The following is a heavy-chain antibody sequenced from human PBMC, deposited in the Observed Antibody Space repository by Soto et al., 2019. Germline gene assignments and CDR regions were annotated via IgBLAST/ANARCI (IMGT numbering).Heavy chain of an antibody. CDR2: ISYDGSNK. CDR3: AKDGGQQWLVLHY. D-gene: IGHD6-19*01. Sequence: QVQLGESGGGVVQPGRSLRLSCAASGFTFSSFGMHWVRQAPGKGLEWVAVISYDGSNKYYADSVKGRFTISRDNSKNTLYLQMNSLRAEDTAVYYCAKDGGQQWLVLHYWGQGTLDTVSS. CDR1: GFTFSSFG. J-gene: IGHJ4*02. V-gene: IGHV3-30*18.